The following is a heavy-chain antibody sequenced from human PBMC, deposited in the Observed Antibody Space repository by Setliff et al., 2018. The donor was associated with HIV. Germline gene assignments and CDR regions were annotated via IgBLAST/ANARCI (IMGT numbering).Heavy chain of an antibody. Sequence: PSETLSLTCAVYRGSFSHYYWTWIRQSPGKGLEWIAEINQERTTFYNPSLKSRLIMSLDTSRNEVSLSLTSVTAADTAVYYCARVRLTMIMMVDYFDQWGQGTLVTVSS. V-gene: IGHV4-34*01. J-gene: IGHJ4*02. CDR3: ARVRLTMIMMVDYFDQ. D-gene: IGHD3-22*01. CDR1: RGSFSHYY. CDR2: INQERTT.